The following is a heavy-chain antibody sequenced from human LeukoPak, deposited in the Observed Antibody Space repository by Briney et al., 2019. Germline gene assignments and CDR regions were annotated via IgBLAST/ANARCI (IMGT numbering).Heavy chain of an antibody. CDR2: IYTSGIA. V-gene: IGHV4-4*07. D-gene: IGHD4/OR15-4a*01. CDR1: GGSIFSYF. CDR3: ARANYGLPPDY. J-gene: IGHJ4*02. Sequence: SETLSPTSTVSGGSIFSYFWTWIRQPAGKGLEWIGRIYTSGIANYNPSLKSRVTMSIDTSKNQFSLKLSSVTAADTAVYYCARANYGLPPDYWGQATELTVSS.